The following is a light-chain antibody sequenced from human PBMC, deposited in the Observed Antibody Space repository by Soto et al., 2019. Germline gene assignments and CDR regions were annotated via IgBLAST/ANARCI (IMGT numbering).Light chain of an antibody. CDR3: KQYYSTPPYT. V-gene: IGKV4-1*01. J-gene: IGKJ2*01. Sequence: DIVMTQSPDSLAVSLGERATINCKSCQSVLYSSNNKNYLAWYQQKPGQPPKLLIYWASTRESGVPDRFSGSGSGTDFTLTISSLQAEDVAVYYCKQYYSTPPYTFGQGTKLEIK. CDR2: WAS. CDR1: QSVLYSSNNKNY.